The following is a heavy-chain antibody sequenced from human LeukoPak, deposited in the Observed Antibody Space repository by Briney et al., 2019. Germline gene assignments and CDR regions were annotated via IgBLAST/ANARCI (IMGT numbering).Heavy chain of an antibody. D-gene: IGHD5-18*01. V-gene: IGHV4-59*12. CDR1: GGSISSYY. Sequence: SETLSLTCTVSGGSISSYYWSWIRQPPGKGLEWIGYIYYSGSTNYNPSLKSRVTISVDTSKNQFSLKLSSVTAADTAVYYCARDGDTAMVTDYDAFDIWGQGTMVTVSS. CDR3: ARDGDTAMVTDYDAFDI. J-gene: IGHJ3*02. CDR2: IYYSGST.